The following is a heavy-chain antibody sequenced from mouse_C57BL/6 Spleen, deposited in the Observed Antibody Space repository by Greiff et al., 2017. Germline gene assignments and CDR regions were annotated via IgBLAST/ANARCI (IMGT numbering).Heavy chain of an antibody. CDR3: AEGGDEFAY. Sequence: QVQLQQSGPELVKPGASVKISCKASGYAFSSSWMNWVKQRPGKGLEWIGRIYPGDGDTNYNGKFKGKATLTADKSSSTAYMQLSSLTSEDTAVYFWAEGGDEFAYWGQGTLVTVSA. CDR2: IYPGDGDT. J-gene: IGHJ3*01. D-gene: IGHD3-3*01. V-gene: IGHV1-82*01. CDR1: GYAFSSSW.